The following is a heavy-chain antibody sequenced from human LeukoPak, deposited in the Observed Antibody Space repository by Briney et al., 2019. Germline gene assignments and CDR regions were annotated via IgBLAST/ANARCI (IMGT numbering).Heavy chain of an antibody. CDR1: GFTFDDYA. D-gene: IGHD6-19*01. V-gene: IGHV3-9*01. Sequence: PGGSLRLSCAASGFTFDDYAMHWVRQAPGKGLEWVSGISWNSGSIGYADSVKGRFTISRDNAKNSLYLQMNSLRAEDTALYYCAKGSGQWLVKSFDPWGQGTPVTVSS. CDR3: AKGSGQWLVKSFDP. CDR2: ISWNSGSI. J-gene: IGHJ5*02.